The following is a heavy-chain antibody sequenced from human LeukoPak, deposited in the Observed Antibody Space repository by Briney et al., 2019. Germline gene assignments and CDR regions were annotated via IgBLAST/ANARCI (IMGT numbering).Heavy chain of an antibody. CDR2: ISGSGGST. D-gene: IGHD6-13*01. J-gene: IGHJ4*02. CDR1: GFIFSSYA. Sequence: GGSLRHSCAASGFIFSSYAMSWVRQAPGKGLEWVSAISGSGGSTYYADSVKGRFTISRDNSKNTLYLQMNSLRAEDTAVYYCAKDLLSSGWYHFDYWGQGTLVTVSS. CDR3: AKDLLSSGWYHFDY. V-gene: IGHV3-23*01.